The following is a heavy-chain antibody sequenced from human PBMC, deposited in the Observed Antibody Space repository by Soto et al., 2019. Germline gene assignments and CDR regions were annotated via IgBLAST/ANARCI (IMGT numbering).Heavy chain of an antibody. CDR2: ISAYNGNT. D-gene: IGHD3-10*01. Sequence: GPSVTVSCKGAGYTFTSYGISRVRQALAQGLERMGWISAYNGNTNYAQKLQGRVTMTTDTPTSTAYMELRSLRADDTAGYYCGREQHYYGSGSPWGKGTLVTVAS. V-gene: IGHV1-18*01. J-gene: IGHJ5*02. CDR3: GREQHYYGSGSP. CDR1: GYTFTSYG.